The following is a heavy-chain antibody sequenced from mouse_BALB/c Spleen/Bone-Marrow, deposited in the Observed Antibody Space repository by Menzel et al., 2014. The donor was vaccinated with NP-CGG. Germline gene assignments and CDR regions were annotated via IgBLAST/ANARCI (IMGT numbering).Heavy chain of an antibody. V-gene: IGHV5-4*02. CDR2: ISDGGSYT. D-gene: IGHD1-1*01. CDR3: AREYGTSYDYYFDV. Sequence: EVNLVESGGGLVKPGGSLNLSCAASGFTFSDYYMYWVRQTPEKRLEWVATISDGGSYTYYPDSVKGRFTVSRDNAKNNLYPQMNSLESEDTAMYYCAREYGTSYDYYFDVWGAGTTVTVSS. CDR1: GFTFSDYY. J-gene: IGHJ1*01.